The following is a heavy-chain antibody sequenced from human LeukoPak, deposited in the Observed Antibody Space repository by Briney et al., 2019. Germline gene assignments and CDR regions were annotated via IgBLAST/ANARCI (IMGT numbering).Heavy chain of an antibody. D-gene: IGHD3-9*01. V-gene: IGHV3-48*01. CDR1: GFTFSRNS. CDR2: ISSSSRTK. CDR3: ARDGIDDILTGYLT. J-gene: IGHJ5*02. Sequence: GGSLRLSCAASGFTFSRNSMNWVRQAPGKGLEWVSYISSSSRTKYYADSVKGRFTISRDNSKNTLYLQVNSLRAEDTAVYYCARDGIDDILTGYLTWGQGTLVTVSS.